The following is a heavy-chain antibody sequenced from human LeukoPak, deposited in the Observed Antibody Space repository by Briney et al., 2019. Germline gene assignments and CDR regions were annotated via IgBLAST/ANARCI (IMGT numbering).Heavy chain of an antibody. Sequence: GGSLRLSCAASGLTFSSYWMHWVRQAPGKGLVWVSRINSDGSSTSYADSVKGRFTISRDNAKNTLYLQMNSLRAEDTAVYYCARGYCSSTSCLKGAWFDPWGQGTLVTVSS. CDR1: GLTFSSYW. D-gene: IGHD2-2*01. J-gene: IGHJ5*02. V-gene: IGHV3-74*01. CDR2: INSDGSST. CDR3: ARGYCSSTSCLKGAWFDP.